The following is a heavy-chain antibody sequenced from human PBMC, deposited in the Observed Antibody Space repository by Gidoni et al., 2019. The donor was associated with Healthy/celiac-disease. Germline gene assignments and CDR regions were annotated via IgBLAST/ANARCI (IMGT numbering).Heavy chain of an antibody. CDR2: IDPSDSYT. Sequence: EVQLVQSGAEVKKPGESLRISCQGSGYSFTSYWISGVRQMPGKGLEWMGRIDPSDSYTNYSTSFQGHVTISADKSISTAYLQWSSLKASDTAREYCARHSGGRQLVGNYWGQGTLVTVSS. D-gene: IGHD6-13*01. J-gene: IGHJ4*02. V-gene: IGHV5-10-1*03. CDR3: ARHSGGRQLVGNY. CDR1: GYSFTSYW.